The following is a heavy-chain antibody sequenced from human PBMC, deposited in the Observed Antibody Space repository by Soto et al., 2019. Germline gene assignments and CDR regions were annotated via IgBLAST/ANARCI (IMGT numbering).Heavy chain of an antibody. CDR3: ARNPEGPVDFDY. CDR1: GDSIISSDFY. V-gene: IGHV4-39*01. D-gene: IGHD4-4*01. J-gene: IGHJ4*02. CDR2: IFYLGSS. Sequence: SETLSLTGTVSGDSIISSDFYWGWVRQPPGKGLEWIGCIFYLGSSYYNPSLKSRVTMSVDTAKNQLSLKLSSGTAADTAVYYCARNPEGPVDFDYWGQGTLVTVSS.